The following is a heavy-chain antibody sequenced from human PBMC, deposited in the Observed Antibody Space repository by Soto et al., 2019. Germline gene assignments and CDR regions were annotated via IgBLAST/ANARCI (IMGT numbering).Heavy chain of an antibody. J-gene: IGHJ1*01. V-gene: IGHV1-18*01. CDR2: ISAYNGDT. CDR1: GYTFTTYG. D-gene: IGHD3-3*01. Sequence: QVQLVQSGAEVKKPGASVKVSCKASGYTFTTYGISWVRQAPGQGLEWMGWISAYNGDTNYAPKFQGRVTMTTDTSTRTAYMEVRSLRSDATAVYYCARDPLGHFQYWGQGTLVTVSS. CDR3: ARDPLGHFQY.